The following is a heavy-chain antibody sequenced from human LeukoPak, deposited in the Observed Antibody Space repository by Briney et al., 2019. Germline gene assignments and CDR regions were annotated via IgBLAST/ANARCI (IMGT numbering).Heavy chain of an antibody. Sequence: ASVKVSCKASSYTFTSYGISWVRQAPGQGLEWMGWISAYNGNTNYAQKLQGRVTMTTDTSTSTAYMELRSLRSDDTAVYYCARDDPGYAGKDAFDIWGQGTMVTVSS. CDR1: SYTFTSYG. CDR3: ARDDPGYAGKDAFDI. D-gene: IGHD3-16*01. J-gene: IGHJ3*02. V-gene: IGHV1-18*01. CDR2: ISAYNGNT.